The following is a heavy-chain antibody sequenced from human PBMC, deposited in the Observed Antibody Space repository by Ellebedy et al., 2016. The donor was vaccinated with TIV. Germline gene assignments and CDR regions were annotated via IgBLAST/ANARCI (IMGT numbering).Heavy chain of an antibody. V-gene: IGHV3-23*01. CDR1: GLTFSSYA. J-gene: IGHJ6*02. Sequence: GGSLRLSCAASGLTFSSYAMSWVRQAPGKGLEWVSAISGSSSSTIYYADSVKGRFTISRDNSKNMLYLQMNSLRAEDTAVYYCARDRIYGSSWYETRINYYYGMDVWGQGTTVTVSS. D-gene: IGHD6-13*01. CDR3: ARDRIYGSSWYETRINYYYGMDV. CDR2: ISGSSSSTI.